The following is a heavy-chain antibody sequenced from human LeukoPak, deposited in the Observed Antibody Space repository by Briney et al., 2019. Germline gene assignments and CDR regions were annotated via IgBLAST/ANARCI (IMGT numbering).Heavy chain of an antibody. V-gene: IGHV4-30-2*01. D-gene: IGHD5-24*01. CDR1: GGSISSGGYY. Sequence: SQTLSLTCTVSGGSISSGGYYWSWIRQPPGKGLEWIGYIFHSGSTFYNPSLKSRITISGDRSKNQLSLKLSSVTAADTAVYYCAREGLQLRSFDYWGQGTLVTVSS. J-gene: IGHJ4*02. CDR3: AREGLQLRSFDY. CDR2: IFHSGST.